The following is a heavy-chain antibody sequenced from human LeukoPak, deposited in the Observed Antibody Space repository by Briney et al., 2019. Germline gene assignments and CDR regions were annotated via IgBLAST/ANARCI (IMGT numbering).Heavy chain of an antibody. Sequence: SETLSLTCTVSGGSISSYYWSWIRQPPGKGLEWIGYIYYSGSTNYNPSLKSRVTISVDTSKNQFSLKLSSVTAADTAVYYCVRVRTGTSSYDSWGQGTLVTVSP. CDR1: GGSISSYY. D-gene: IGHD2-2*01. V-gene: IGHV4-59*08. CDR2: IYYSGST. CDR3: VRVRTGTSSYDS. J-gene: IGHJ4*02.